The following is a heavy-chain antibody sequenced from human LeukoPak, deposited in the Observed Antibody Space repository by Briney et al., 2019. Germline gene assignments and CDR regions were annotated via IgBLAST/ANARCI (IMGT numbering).Heavy chain of an antibody. CDR1: GGSINSYY. V-gene: IGHV4-4*07. CDR2: IYTSGIT. Sequence: RPSETLSLTCTVSGGSINSYYWSWIRQPAGKGLEWIGRIYTSGITNYNPSLKSRVTISVDTSKNQFSLKLSSVTAADTAVYYCARGPGIAALYWGQGTLVTVSS. CDR3: ARGPGIAALY. J-gene: IGHJ4*02. D-gene: IGHD6-6*01.